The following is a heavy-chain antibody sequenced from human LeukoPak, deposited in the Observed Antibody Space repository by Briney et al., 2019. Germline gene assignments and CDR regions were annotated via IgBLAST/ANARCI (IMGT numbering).Heavy chain of an antibody. CDR2: ITSTSSKI. CDR3: AGAILDPFYFYYYMDV. D-gene: IGHD3/OR15-3a*01. V-gene: IGHV3-21*01. J-gene: IGHJ6*03. CDR1: ESTFSDYG. Sequence: PGGSLRLSCVASESTFSDYGMNWVRQAPGKGLEWISFITSTSSKIYYADSVKGRFTISRDNAMNSLYLQMNSLRVEDTAVYYCAGAILDPFYFYYYMDVWGKGTTATVSS.